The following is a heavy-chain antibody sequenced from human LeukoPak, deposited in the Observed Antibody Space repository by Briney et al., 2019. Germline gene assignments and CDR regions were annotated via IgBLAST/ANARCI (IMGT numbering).Heavy chain of an antibody. D-gene: IGHD5-18*01. Sequence: PGGSLRLSCAASGFSFDDYAMSWVRQAPGKGLEWVSGINWSGVSTAYADSVKGRFTISRDNTKNSLFLQLNSLRAEDTAFYYCAKGKDTLNPYWYFDVWGRGTLVSVSS. CDR2: INWSGVST. CDR1: GFSFDDYA. V-gene: IGHV3-20*04. CDR3: AKGKDTLNPYWYFDV. J-gene: IGHJ2*01.